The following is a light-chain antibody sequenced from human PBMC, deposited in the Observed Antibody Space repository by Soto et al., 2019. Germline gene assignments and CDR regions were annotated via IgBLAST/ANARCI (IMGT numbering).Light chain of an antibody. CDR1: SSNIGSNY. CDR3: AAWDDSLSAWV. J-gene: IGLJ3*02. Sequence: QSVLTQPPSASGTPGQRVTISCSESSSNIGSNYVYWYQQLPGTAPKLLIYSNNQRPSGVPDRFSGSKSGTSASLAISGLRSEDEADYYCAAWDDSLSAWVFGGGTKLTVL. CDR2: SNN. V-gene: IGLV1-47*02.